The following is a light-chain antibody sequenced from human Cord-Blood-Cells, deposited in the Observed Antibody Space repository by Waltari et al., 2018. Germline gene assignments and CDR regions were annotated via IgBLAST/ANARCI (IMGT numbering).Light chain of an antibody. CDR3: QQYYSTPLT. Sequence: DIVMTQSPDSLAVSLGERATINCKSSQIVLYSSNNKNYLAWYQQKPGQLPKLLIYWASTRESGVPDRFSGSGSGTDFTLTISSLQAEDVAVYYCQQYYSTPLTFGPGTKVDIK. CDR1: QIVLYSSNNKNY. J-gene: IGKJ3*01. V-gene: IGKV4-1*01. CDR2: WAS.